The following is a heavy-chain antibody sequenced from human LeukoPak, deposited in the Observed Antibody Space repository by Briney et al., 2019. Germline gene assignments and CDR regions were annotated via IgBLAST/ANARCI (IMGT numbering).Heavy chain of an antibody. CDR3: ARDYWNYDFWSGYSLNWFDP. CDR2: INDSGRS. J-gene: IGHJ5*02. V-gene: IGHV4-34*01. D-gene: IGHD3-3*01. CDR1: GGSFSGYY. Sequence: SETLSLTCGVYGGSFSGYYWSWIRQPPGKGLEWIGEINDSGRSNYKSSLKSRVTISEDTSKNQFSLKLSSVTAADTAVYYCARDYWNYDFWSGYSLNWFDPWGQGTLVTVSS.